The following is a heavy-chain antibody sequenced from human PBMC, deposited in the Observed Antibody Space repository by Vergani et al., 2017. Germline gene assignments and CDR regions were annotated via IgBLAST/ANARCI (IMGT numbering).Heavy chain of an antibody. D-gene: IGHD3-3*01. CDR3: ARLEDDI. Sequence: QVQLQESGPGLVKPSQTLSLTCTVSGGSISSGSYYWSWIRQPAGKGLEWIGRIYTSGSTHYNPSLKSRVTISVDTSKNQFSLKLSSVTAADTAVYYCARLEDDIWGQGTMVTVSS. CDR1: GGSISSGSYY. CDR2: IYTSGST. V-gene: IGHV4-61*02. J-gene: IGHJ3*02.